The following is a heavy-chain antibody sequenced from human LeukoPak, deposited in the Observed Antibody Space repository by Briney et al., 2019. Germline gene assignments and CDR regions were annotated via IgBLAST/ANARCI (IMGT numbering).Heavy chain of an antibody. D-gene: IGHD3-22*01. V-gene: IGHV3-7*01. J-gene: IGHJ3*02. Sequence: GGTLRLSCAASGFTFSSYGMTWVRRAPGKGLEWVANIRRDGSETHYVDSVMGRFTISRDNAKNSLYLQMNSLRAEDTAVYYCARDDTHYGSSGSFYDAFDIWGQGTMVTVSS. CDR1: GFTFSSYG. CDR3: ARDDTHYGSSGSFYDAFDI. CDR2: IRRDGSET.